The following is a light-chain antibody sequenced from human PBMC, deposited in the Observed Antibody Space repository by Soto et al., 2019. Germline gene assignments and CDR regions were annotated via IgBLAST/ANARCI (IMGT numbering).Light chain of an antibody. Sequence: DIQMTQSPSTLSASVGDRVTITCRASQSISSWLAWYQQKPGKAPKLLIYDASSLESGVPSRFSSSGSGTEFTLTISRLQPDDCATYYCQQYNSYLWTFGQVTKVEIK. V-gene: IGKV1-5*01. J-gene: IGKJ1*01. CDR1: QSISSW. CDR3: QQYNSYLWT. CDR2: DAS.